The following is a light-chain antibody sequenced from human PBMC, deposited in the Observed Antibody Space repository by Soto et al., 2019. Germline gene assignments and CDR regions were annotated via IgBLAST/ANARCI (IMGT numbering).Light chain of an antibody. CDR1: QDIDSW. V-gene: IGKV1-12*01. CDR2: AAI. Sequence: DIQMTQSPSSVSASIGDRVTITCRASQDIDSWLAWFQQKPGEAPRLLIYAAISLHSGVPSRFSGPGSGTEFSLTISSLQPEDFATYFCQQCNSFPLTFGGGTKVEIK. CDR3: QQCNSFPLT. J-gene: IGKJ4*02.